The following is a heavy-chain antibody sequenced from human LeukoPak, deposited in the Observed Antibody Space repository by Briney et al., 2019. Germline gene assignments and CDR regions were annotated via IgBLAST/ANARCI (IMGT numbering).Heavy chain of an antibody. V-gene: IGHV1-18*01. D-gene: IGHD6-13*01. CDR3: ARDGSWVDY. Sequence: GSVKVSCKASGYTLTSYDISGVRQAPGQGLEGMGWISVYNGNTNYAQKLQGRITMTTDTSTSTAYMELRSLRSDDTAVYYCARDGSWVDYWGQGTLVTVSS. J-gene: IGHJ4*02. CDR1: GYTLTSYD. CDR2: ISVYNGNT.